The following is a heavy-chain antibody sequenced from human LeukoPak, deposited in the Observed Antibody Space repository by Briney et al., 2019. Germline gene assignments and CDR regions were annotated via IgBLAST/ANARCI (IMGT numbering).Heavy chain of an antibody. V-gene: IGHV1-69*04. CDR2: IIPILGIA. Sequence: GASVNVSCKASGGTFSSYAISWVRQAPGQGLEWMGRIIPILGIANYAQKFQGRVTITADKSTSTAYMELSSLRSEDTAVYYCARGLLDYYDSSGYYPTGVEFDYWGQGTLVTVSS. CDR3: ARGLLDYYDSSGYYPTGVEFDY. D-gene: IGHD3-22*01. CDR1: GGTFSSYA. J-gene: IGHJ4*02.